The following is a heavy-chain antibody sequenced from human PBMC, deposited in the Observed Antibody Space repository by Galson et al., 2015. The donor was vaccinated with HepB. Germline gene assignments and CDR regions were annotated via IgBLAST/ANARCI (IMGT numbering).Heavy chain of an antibody. D-gene: IGHD3-22*01. CDR3: AEGGFYDSSGYYYATPLYWYFDL. J-gene: IGHJ2*01. Sequence: SPRLPCAASGFTFSSYAMSWVRQAPGEGLQWVSAISGRGGSTYYADSVKGRFTISRDNSKNTLYLQLNSLRAEDPAVYYCAEGGFYDSSGYYYATPLYWYFDLWGRGTLVTVSS. CDR1: GFTFSSYA. V-gene: IGHV3-23*01. CDR2: ISGRGGST.